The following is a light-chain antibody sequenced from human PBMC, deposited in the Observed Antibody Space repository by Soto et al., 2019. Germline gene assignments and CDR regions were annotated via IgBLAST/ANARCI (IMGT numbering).Light chain of an antibody. CDR3: AAWDDSLNGVV. J-gene: IGLJ2*01. CDR1: SSNIGSNT. Sequence: QPVLTQPPSASGTPGQRVTISCSGSSSNIGSNTVNWYQQLPGTAPKLLIYSNNQRPSGVPDRFSGSKSGTPASLAISGLQSEDEADYYCAAWDDSLNGVVFGGGTKVTVL. V-gene: IGLV1-44*01. CDR2: SNN.